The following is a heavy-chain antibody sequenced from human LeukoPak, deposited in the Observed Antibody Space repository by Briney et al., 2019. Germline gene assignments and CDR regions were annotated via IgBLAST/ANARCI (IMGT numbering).Heavy chain of an antibody. CDR3: ARGVSPYDFWSGQYYYYYMDV. V-gene: IGHV1-69*05. J-gene: IGHJ6*03. CDR2: IIPIFGTA. CDR1: GGTFSSYA. Sequence: GSSVKVSCKASGGTFSSYAISWLRQAPGQGLEWMGVIIPIFGTANYAQKFQGRVTITTDESTSTAYMELSSLRSEDTAVYYCARGVSPYDFWSGQYYYYYMDVWGKGTTVTVSS. D-gene: IGHD3-3*01.